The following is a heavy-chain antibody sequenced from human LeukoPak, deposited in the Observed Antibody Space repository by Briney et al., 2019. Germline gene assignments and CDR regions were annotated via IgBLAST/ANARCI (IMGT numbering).Heavy chain of an antibody. CDR2: IKSKTDGGTT. D-gene: IGHD1-26*01. J-gene: IGHJ6*02. CDR1: GFTFNNAL. V-gene: IGHV3-15*01. CDR3: TSRKLVGSPYGMDV. Sequence: GGSLRLSCVASGFTFNNALMSWVRQAPGKGLEWVARIKSKTDGGTTDYAAPVKGRFTISRDDSKSTLFLQMNSLTPEDTAVYYCTSRKLVGSPYGMDVWGQGASVTVSS.